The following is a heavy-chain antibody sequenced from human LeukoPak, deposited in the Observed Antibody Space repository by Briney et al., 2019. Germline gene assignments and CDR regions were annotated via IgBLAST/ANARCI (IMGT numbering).Heavy chain of an antibody. CDR1: GGSISSGGYS. CDR2: IYHSGST. J-gene: IGHJ5*02. Sequence: TSETLSLTCAVCGGSISSGGYSWSWIRQPPGKGLEWIGYIYHSGSTYYNPSLKSRVTISVDRSKNQFSLKLSSVTAADTAVYYCARGVEQLLASSWFDPWGQGTLVTVSS. V-gene: IGHV4-30-2*01. D-gene: IGHD2-2*01. CDR3: ARGVEQLLASSWFDP.